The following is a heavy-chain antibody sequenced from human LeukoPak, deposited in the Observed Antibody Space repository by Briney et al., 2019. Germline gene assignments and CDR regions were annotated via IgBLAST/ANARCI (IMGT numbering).Heavy chain of an antibody. V-gene: IGHV3-30-3*01. D-gene: IGHD6-13*01. CDR3: ARAGARYSSSWYDY. Sequence: GRSLRLSCAASGFTFSSYAMHWVRQAPGRGLEWVEVISYDGSNKYYADSVKGRFTISRDNSKNTLYLQMNSLRAEDTAVYYCARAGARYSSSWYDYWGQGTLVTVSS. CDR1: GFTFSSYA. J-gene: IGHJ4*02. CDR2: ISYDGSNK.